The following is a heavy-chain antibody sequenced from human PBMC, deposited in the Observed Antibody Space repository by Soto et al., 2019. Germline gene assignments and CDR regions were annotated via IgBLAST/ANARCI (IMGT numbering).Heavy chain of an antibody. J-gene: IGHJ4*02. D-gene: IGHD2-15*01. Sequence: QVQLVQSGAEEKKPGASVKVSCKASGYTFTSYAMHWVRQAPGQRLEWMGWINAGNGNTKYSQKFQGRVTITRDTSASTAYMELSSLRSEDSAVYYCARGTVVTHFDYWGQGTLVTVSS. CDR2: INAGNGNT. CDR3: ARGTVVTHFDY. CDR1: GYTFTSYA. V-gene: IGHV1-3*05.